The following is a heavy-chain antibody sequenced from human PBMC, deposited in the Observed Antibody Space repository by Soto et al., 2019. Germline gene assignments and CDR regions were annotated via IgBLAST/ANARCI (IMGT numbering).Heavy chain of an antibody. J-gene: IGHJ6*03. Sequence: GGSLKLSCAASGFTFSSYSMNWVRQAPGKGLEWVSYISSSSSTIYYADSVKGRFPISRDNAKNSLYLQMNSLRAEDTAVYYCARLHPPGAYNRKRYYYYMDVWGKGTTVTVSS. V-gene: IGHV3-48*01. CDR1: GFTFSSYS. CDR2: ISSSSSTI. D-gene: IGHD1-20*01. CDR3: ARLHPPGAYNRKRYYYYMDV.